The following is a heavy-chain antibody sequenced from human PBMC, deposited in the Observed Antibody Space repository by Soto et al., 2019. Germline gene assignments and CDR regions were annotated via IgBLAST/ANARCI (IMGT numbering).Heavy chain of an antibody. CDR1: GYTFINYG. Sequence: QVQLVQSGVEVKKPGASVKVSCKASGYTFINYGINWVRQAPGQGLEWMGWTSTYNGNTKYAQKVQGRVTMTTDRSTSTAYMELRSLRFDDTAVYYCARGDYDTSGYPSLFFYWGQGTPVTVSS. V-gene: IGHV1-18*01. J-gene: IGHJ4*02. CDR3: ARGDYDTSGYPSLFFY. CDR2: TSTYNGNT. D-gene: IGHD3-22*01.